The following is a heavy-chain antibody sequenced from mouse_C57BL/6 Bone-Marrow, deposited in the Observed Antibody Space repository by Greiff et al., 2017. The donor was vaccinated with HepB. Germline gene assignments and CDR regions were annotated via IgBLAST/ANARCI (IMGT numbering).Heavy chain of an antibody. V-gene: IGHV1-64*01. CDR1: GYTFISYW. D-gene: IGHD2-3*01. CDR3: ARWLLRFAY. Sequence: QVQLKQPGAELVKPGASVKLSCKASGYTFISYWMHWVKQRPGQGLEWIGMIHPNSGSTNYNEKFKSKATLTVDKSSSTAYMQLSSLTSEDSAVYYCARWLLRFAYWGQGTLVTVSA. CDR2: IHPNSGST. J-gene: IGHJ3*01.